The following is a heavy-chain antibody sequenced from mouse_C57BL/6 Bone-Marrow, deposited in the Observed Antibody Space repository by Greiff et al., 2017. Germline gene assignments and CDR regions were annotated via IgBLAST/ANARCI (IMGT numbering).Heavy chain of an antibody. J-gene: IGHJ2*01. Sequence: QVTLKESGAELVRPGTSVKVSCKASGYAFTNYLIEWVKQRPGQGLEWIGVINPGSGGTNYNEKFKGKATLTADKSSSTAYMQLSSLTSEDSAVYFCARDYYGSHFDYWGQGTTLTVSS. CDR1: GYAFTNYL. V-gene: IGHV1-54*01. CDR3: ARDYYGSHFDY. D-gene: IGHD1-1*01. CDR2: INPGSGGT.